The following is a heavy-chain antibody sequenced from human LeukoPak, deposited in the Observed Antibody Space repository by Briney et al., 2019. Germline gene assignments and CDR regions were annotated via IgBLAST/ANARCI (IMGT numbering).Heavy chain of an antibody. CDR1: GGSISSGGYY. CDR2: IYHSGST. CDR3: ARDTQYYYDSSGYWGFDY. Sequence: SQTLSLTCTVSGGSISSGGYYWSWIRQPPGKGLEWIGYIYHSGSTYYNPSLKSRVTISVDKSKNQFSLKLSSVTAADTAVYYCARDTQYYYDSSGYWGFDYWGQGTLVTVSS. V-gene: IGHV4-30-2*01. J-gene: IGHJ4*02. D-gene: IGHD3-22*01.